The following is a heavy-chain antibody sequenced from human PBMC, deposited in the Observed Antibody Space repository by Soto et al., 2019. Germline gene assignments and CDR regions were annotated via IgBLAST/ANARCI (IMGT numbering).Heavy chain of an antibody. CDR3: AREGYDSSGYYGGVDY. V-gene: IGHV4-39*02. D-gene: IGHD3-22*01. J-gene: IGHJ4*02. CDR1: GGSISSSSYY. CDR2: IYYSGST. Sequence: QLQLQESGPGLVKPSETLSLTCTVSGGSISSSSYYWGWIRQPPGKGLEWIGSIYYSGSTYYNPSLKSRVTISVDTSNNQSALKLSSVTAADTAVYYCAREGYDSSGYYGGVDYWGQGTLVTVSS.